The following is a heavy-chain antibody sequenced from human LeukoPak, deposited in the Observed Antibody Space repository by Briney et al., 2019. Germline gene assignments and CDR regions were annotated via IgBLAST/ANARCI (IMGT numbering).Heavy chain of an antibody. CDR2: INWNGGST. V-gene: IGHV3-20*01. CDR1: GFTFDDYG. D-gene: IGHD3-10*01. J-gene: IGHJ3*01. Sequence: GGSLRLSCAASGFTFDDYGMSWVRHAPGKGLEWVSGINWNGGSTGYADSVKGRFTISRDNAKNSLYLQMNSLRAEDTALYHCARKSGVNDAFDVWGQGTMVTVSS. CDR3: ARKSGVNDAFDV.